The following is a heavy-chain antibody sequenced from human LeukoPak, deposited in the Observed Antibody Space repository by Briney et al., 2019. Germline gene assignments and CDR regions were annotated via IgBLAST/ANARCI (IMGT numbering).Heavy chain of an antibody. V-gene: IGHV1-18*01. J-gene: IGHJ4*02. CDR1: GYTFTSYG. CDR3: AREAAYYYDSSGNYDY. CDR2: ISAYNGNT. Sequence: ASVKVSCKASGYTFTSYGISWVRQAPGQGLEWMGWISAYNGNTNYAQKLQGRITMTTDTSTSTAYMELRSLRSDDTTVYYCAREAAYYYDSSGNYDYWGQGTLVTVSS. D-gene: IGHD3-22*01.